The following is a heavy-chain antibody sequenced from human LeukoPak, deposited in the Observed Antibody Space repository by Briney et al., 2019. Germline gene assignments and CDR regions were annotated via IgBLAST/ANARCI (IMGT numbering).Heavy chain of an antibody. J-gene: IGHJ6*03. D-gene: IGHD4-11*01. CDR3: ARGAGTVTYYYYYYYMDV. Sequence: SETLSLTCTVSGGSISSYYWSWIRQPPGKGLERIGYIYYSGSTNYNPSLKSRVTISVDTSKNQFSLKLSSVTAADTAVYYCARGAGTVTYYYYYYYMDVWGKGTTVTVSS. CDR2: IYYSGST. V-gene: IGHV4-59*01. CDR1: GGSISSYY.